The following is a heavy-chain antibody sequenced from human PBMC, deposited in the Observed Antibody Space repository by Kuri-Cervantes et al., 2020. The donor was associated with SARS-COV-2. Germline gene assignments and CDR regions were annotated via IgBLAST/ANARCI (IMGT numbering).Heavy chain of an antibody. CDR3: ARGLYCSSTSCYRKTDYYYYMDV. CDR2: ISAYNGNT. CDR1: GYTFTSYG. D-gene: IGHD2-2*01. J-gene: IGHJ6*03. Sequence: GESLKISCKASGYTFTSYGISWVRQAPGQGLEWMGWISAYNGNTNYAQKLQGRVTMTTDTSTSTAYMELRSLRSDDTAVYYCARGLYCSSTSCYRKTDYYYYMDVWGKGTTVTVSS. V-gene: IGHV1-18*01.